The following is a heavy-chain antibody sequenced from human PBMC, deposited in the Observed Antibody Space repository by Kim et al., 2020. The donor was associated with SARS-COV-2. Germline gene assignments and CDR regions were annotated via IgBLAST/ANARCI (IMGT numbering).Heavy chain of an antibody. CDR2: INHSGST. CDR3: ARGVKGTGSGWYH. Sequence: SETLSLTCAVYGGSFSGYYWSWIRQPPGKGLEWIGEINHSGSTNYNPSLKSRVTISVDTSKNQFSLKLSSVTAADTAVYYCARGVKGTGSGWYHWGQGTLVTVSS. V-gene: IGHV4-34*01. D-gene: IGHD6-19*01. CDR1: GGSFSGYY. J-gene: IGHJ5*02.